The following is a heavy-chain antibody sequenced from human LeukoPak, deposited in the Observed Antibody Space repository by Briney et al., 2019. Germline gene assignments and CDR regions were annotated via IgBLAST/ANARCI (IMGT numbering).Heavy chain of an antibody. V-gene: IGHV3-30*18. D-gene: IGHD5-12*01. CDR2: ISYDGGNK. CDR1: GFTFSSYG. Sequence: GGSLRLSCAASGFTFSSYGMHWVRQAPGKELEWVAVISYDGGNKYYADSVKGRFTISRDNSKNTLYLQMNSLRAEDTAVYYCAKDPGMGGYDDYFDYWGQGTLVTVSS. CDR3: AKDPGMGGYDDYFDY. J-gene: IGHJ4*02.